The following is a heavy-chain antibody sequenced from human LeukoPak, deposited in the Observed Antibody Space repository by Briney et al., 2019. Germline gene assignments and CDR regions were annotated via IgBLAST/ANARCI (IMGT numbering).Heavy chain of an antibody. D-gene: IGHD3-22*01. CDR3: AKDWGRYYYDSSGYNY. CDR1: GFTFSSYG. J-gene: IGHJ4*02. CDR2: ISYDGSNK. V-gene: IGHV3-30*18. Sequence: GTLRLSCAASGFTFSSYGMHWVRQAPGKGLEWVAVISYDGSNKYYADSVKGRFTISRDNSKNTLYLQMNSLRAEDTAVYYCAKDWGRYYYDSSGYNYWGQGTLVTVSS.